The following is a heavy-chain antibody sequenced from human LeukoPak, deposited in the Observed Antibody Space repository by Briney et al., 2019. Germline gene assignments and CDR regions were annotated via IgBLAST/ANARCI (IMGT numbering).Heavy chain of an antibody. CDR2: IYSGGST. V-gene: IGHV3-66*01. CDR1: GFTVSSNY. D-gene: IGHD6-13*01. J-gene: IGHJ6*02. CDR3: ARNLYSSSWYPPFSSRVGRAYGMDV. Sequence: QPGGSLRLSCAASGFTVSSNYMSWVRQAPGRGLEWVSVIYSGGSTYYADSVKGRFTISRDNSKNTLYLQMNSLRAEDTAVYYCARNLYSSSWYPPFSSRVGRAYGMDVWGQGTTVTVSS.